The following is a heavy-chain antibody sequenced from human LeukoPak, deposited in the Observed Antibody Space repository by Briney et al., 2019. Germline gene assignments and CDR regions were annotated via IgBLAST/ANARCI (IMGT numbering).Heavy chain of an antibody. J-gene: IGHJ4*02. CDR1: GYTFTGYY. CDR2: INPNSGGT. V-gene: IGHV1-2*02. Sequence: ASVKVSCKASGYTFTGYYMHWVRQAPGQGLEWMGWINPNSGGTNYAQKFQGRVTMTRDTSIGTAYMELSRLRSDDTAVYYCARVSGNYYGSGRRPYYFDYWGQGTLVTVSS. CDR3: ARVSGNYYGSGRRPYYFDY. D-gene: IGHD3-10*01.